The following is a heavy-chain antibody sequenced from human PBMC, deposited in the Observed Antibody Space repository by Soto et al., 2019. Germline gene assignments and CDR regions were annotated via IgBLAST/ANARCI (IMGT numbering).Heavy chain of an antibody. V-gene: IGHV1-69*04. J-gene: IGHJ4*02. CDR3: ARDSPNEWELHHYRDY. CDR1: GGTFSSYT. Sequence: SVKVSCKASGGTFSSYTISWVRQAPGQGLEWMGRIIPILGIANYAQKFQGRVTMTADKSTSTAYMELSSLRSEDTAVYYCARDSPNEWELHHYRDYWGQGTLVTVSS. CDR2: IIPILGIA. D-gene: IGHD1-26*01.